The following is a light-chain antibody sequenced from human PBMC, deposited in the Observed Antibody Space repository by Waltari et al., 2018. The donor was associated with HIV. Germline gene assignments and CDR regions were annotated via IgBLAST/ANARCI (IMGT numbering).Light chain of an antibody. Sequence: DIQMTQSPPSLSASVGDRVTITCRTSQNINDYLNWYQQKPGKAPKLLIYGASTLESGVPPRFSGSGSGRDFTLTISNLQAEDVAVYYCHQYHTAPLSFGGGTKVGVK. CDR1: QNINDY. J-gene: IGKJ4*01. CDR3: HQYHTAPLS. CDR2: GAS. V-gene: IGKV1-39*01.